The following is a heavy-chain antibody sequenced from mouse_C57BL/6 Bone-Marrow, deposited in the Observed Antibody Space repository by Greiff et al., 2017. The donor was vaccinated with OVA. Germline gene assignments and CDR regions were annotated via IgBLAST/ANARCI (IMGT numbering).Heavy chain of an antibody. CDR2: IYPGNSDT. V-gene: IGHV1-5*01. CDR3: TRGYSNYESYAMDY. Sequence: DVKLQESGTVLARPGASVKMSCKTSGYTFTSYWMHWVKQRPGQGLEWIGAIYPGNSDTSYNQKFKGKAKLTAVTAASTAYMELSSLTNEDSAVYYCTRGYSNYESYAMDYWGQGTSVTVSS. D-gene: IGHD2-5*01. CDR1: GYTFTSYW. J-gene: IGHJ4*01.